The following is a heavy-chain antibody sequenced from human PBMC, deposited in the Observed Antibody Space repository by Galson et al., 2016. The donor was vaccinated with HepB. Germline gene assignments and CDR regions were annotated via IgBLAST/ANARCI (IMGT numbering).Heavy chain of an antibody. V-gene: IGHV3-15*07. J-gene: IGHJ1*01. Sequence: SLRLSCAASGFTFSNAWMNWVRQAPGMGLEWVGRIKSKTHGGTTDYAAPVKGRFTISRDDSKNTLYLQMNSLKTEDTAAYYCTTGFDGFQNWGQGTLVTVSS. CDR1: GFTFSNAW. CDR2: IKSKTHGGTT. CDR3: TTGFDGFQN.